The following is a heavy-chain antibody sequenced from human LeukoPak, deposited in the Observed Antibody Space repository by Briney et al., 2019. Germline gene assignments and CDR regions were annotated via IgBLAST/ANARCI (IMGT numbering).Heavy chain of an antibody. CDR3: ARDPTRSGLDY. D-gene: IGHD4-11*01. CDR2: IYYSGST. CDR1: GGSISSYY. V-gene: IGHV4-59*01. Sequence: SETLSLTCTVSGGSISSYYWSWIRQPPGKGLEWIGYIYYSGSTNYNPSLKSRVTISVDTSKNQFSLKLSSVTAADTAVYYCARDPTRSGLDYWGQGTLVTASS. J-gene: IGHJ4*02.